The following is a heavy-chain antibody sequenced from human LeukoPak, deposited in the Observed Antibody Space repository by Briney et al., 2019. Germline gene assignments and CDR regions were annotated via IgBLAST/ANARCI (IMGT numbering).Heavy chain of an antibody. CDR3: TTLKETDY. J-gene: IGHJ4*02. V-gene: IGHV1-2*02. D-gene: IGHD1-1*01. CDR2: INPNSGGT. Sequence: GASVKVSCKASGYTFTGYYMHWVRQAPGQGLEWMGWINPNSGGTNYAQKFQGRVTMTRDTSISTAYMELSSLRPDDTAVYYCTTLKETDYWGQGTPVTVSS. CDR1: GYTFTGYY.